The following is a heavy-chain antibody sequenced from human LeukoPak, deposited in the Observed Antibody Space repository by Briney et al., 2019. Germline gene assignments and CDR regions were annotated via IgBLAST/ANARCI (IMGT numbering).Heavy chain of an antibody. D-gene: IGHD3-22*01. J-gene: IGHJ4*02. CDR2: IYYSGST. CDR1: GGSISSSSYY. CDR3: ARQSGDSNGYKESFDY. V-gene: IGHV4-39*01. Sequence: SETLSLTCTVSGGSISSSSYYWGWIRQPPGKGLEWIGSIYYSGSTYYNPSLKSRVTISVDTSKNQFSLKLSSVTAADTAVYYCARQSGDSNGYKESFDYWGQGTLVTVSS.